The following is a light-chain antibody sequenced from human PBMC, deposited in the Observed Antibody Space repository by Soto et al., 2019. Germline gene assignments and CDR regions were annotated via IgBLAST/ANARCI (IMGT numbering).Light chain of an antibody. CDR1: ENINTY. Sequence: IVLTQSPATLSVSKGETATVSGRASENINTYLAGYQQKHGQAPKLLIYDASNRATGIPARVSASGSGTDFTLSIRILEPEDFAVYYCQHRYNWPLTFGGGTKVDIK. CDR3: QHRYNWPLT. V-gene: IGKV3-11*01. CDR2: DAS. J-gene: IGKJ4*01.